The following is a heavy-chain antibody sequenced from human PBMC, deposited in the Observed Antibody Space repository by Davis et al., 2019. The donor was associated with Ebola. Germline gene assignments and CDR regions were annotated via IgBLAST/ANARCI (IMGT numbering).Heavy chain of an antibody. D-gene: IGHD3-22*01. Sequence: PSETLSLTCAVSSGSVSSGEFYWSWIRQPPAKGLEWIGYIYFSGSTYYNPSLKSRVTISVDTSKNQFSLNLYSVTVADTAVYYCARDLRYDSSGYDYYFYLDVWGKGTTVTVSS. CDR1: SGSVSSGEFY. J-gene: IGHJ6*03. V-gene: IGHV4-31*11. CDR2: IYFSGST. CDR3: ARDLRYDSSGYDYYFYLDV.